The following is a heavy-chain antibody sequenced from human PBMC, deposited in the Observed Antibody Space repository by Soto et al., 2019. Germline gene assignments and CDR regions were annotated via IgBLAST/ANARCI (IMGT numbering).Heavy chain of an antibody. CDR1: GGSISSFY. CDR2: IYYSGIT. V-gene: IGHV4-59*01. CDR3: ARYRRSDSNSFWLAX. D-gene: IGHD6-6*01. J-gene: IGHJ5*02. Sequence: SETLSLTFAVSGGSISSFYWSWIRQPPGEGLEWIGYIYYSGITNYNPSLKSRVSISLDTSKNQLSLRLTSVTAADTAVYYCARYRRSDSNSFWLAXWGQGTQVTVSX.